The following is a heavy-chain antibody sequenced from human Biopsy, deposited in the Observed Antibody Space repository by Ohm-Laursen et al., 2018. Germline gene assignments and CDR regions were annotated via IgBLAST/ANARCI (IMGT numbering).Heavy chain of an antibody. CDR3: ARDQMIFGGGDGLAV. V-gene: IGHV1-2*02. Sequence: ASVKVSCKASGYTFTPYYIHWMRQAPGQGLEWTGWINPNSDDTNYAQKFQGRVTMTTDTSINAAYMELSRLRCDDTAVYYCARDQMIFGGGDGLAVWGQGTTVVVSS. CDR1: GYTFTPYY. CDR2: INPNSDDT. J-gene: IGHJ6*02. D-gene: IGHD3/OR15-3a*01.